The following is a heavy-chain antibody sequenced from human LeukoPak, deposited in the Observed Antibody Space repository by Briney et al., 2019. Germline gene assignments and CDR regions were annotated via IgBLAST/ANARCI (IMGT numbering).Heavy chain of an antibody. J-gene: IGHJ4*02. Sequence: GGSLRLSCAASGFTFSNYGMHWVRQAPGKGLEWVAFIRHDGSTKYYGDSVKGRFTISRDNSENTLYLQMNSLRAEDTAVYYCARDLMGIAYRGAFYYWGQGTLVTVSS. D-gene: IGHD6-13*01. V-gene: IGHV3-30*02. CDR1: GFTFSNYG. CDR3: ARDLMGIAYRGAFYY. CDR2: IRHDGSTK.